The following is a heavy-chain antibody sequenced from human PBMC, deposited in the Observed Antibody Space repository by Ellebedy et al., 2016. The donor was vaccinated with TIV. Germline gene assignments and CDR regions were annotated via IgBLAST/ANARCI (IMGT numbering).Heavy chain of an antibody. CDR1: GFTFSSYS. D-gene: IGHD2-2*01. CDR3: AKPSVGHCISAICYVFDY. CDR2: LSYDGSNE. Sequence: PGGSLRLSCAASGFTFSSYSMHWVRQAPGKGLEWVAALSYDGSNEYYAESVKGRFTIARDSSKNTLYLQMNSLGAEDTAVYNCAKPSVGHCISAICYVFDYWGQGTQVTVSS. V-gene: IGHV3-30*18. J-gene: IGHJ4*02.